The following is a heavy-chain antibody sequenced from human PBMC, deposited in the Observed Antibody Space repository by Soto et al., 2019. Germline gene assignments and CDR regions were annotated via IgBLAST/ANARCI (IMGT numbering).Heavy chain of an antibody. CDR1: GYTFTSYG. D-gene: IGHD2-15*01. CDR3: ARDCSGGSCYDGSGADYYYGMDV. CDR2: ISAYNGNT. V-gene: IGHV1-18*01. J-gene: IGHJ6*02. Sequence: ASVKVSCKASGYTFTSYGISWVRQAPGQGLEWMGWISAYNGNTNYAQKLQGRVTMTTDTSTSTAYMELRSLRSDDTAVYYCARDCSGGSCYDGSGADYYYGMDVWGQGTTVTVSS.